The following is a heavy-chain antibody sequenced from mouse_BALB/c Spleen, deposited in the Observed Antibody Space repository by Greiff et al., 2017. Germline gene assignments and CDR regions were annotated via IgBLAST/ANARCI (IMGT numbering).Heavy chain of an antibody. CDR1: GFTFSSFG. V-gene: IGHV5-17*02. D-gene: IGHD4-1*01. J-gene: IGHJ3*01. CDR3: ARANWGEAWFAY. Sequence: EVKVVESGGGLVQPGGSRKLSCAASGFTFSSFGMHWVRQAPAKGLEWVAYISSGSSTIYYADTVKGRFTISRDNPKNNLFLQMTSLRSEDTAMYYCARANWGEAWFAYWGQGTLVTVSA. CDR2: ISSGSSTI.